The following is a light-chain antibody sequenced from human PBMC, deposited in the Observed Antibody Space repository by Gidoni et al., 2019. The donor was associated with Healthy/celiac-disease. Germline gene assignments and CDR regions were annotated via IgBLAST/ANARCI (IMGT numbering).Light chain of an antibody. V-gene: IGKV4-1*01. CDR2: WAS. CDR3: QQYYSTPFT. J-gene: IGKJ3*01. CDR1: QSVLYSSNNKNY. Sequence: IVMTLSPFSPALSLGERATLNCKSSQSVLYSSNNKNYLAWYQQKPGQPPKLLIYWASTRESGVPDRFSGSGSGTDFTLTISSLQAEDVAVYYCQQYYSTPFTFGPGTKVEIK.